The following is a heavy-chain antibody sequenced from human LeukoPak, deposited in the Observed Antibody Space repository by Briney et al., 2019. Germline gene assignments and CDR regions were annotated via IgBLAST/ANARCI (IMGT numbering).Heavy chain of an antibody. CDR1: GFTFGSYS. J-gene: IGHJ4*02. Sequence: GGSLRLSCAASGFTFGSYSMNWVRQAPGKGLEWVSYIRSSSSTIHYADSVKGRFTISRDNAKNSLYLQMNSLRAEDTAVYYCARDGSGRVPEMSALDYWGQGTLVTVSS. V-gene: IGHV3-48*01. D-gene: IGHD3-10*01. CDR3: ARDGSGRVPEMSALDY. CDR2: IRSSSSTI.